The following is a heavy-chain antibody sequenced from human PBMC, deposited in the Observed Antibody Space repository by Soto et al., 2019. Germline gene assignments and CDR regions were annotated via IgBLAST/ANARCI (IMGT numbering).Heavy chain of an antibody. D-gene: IGHD1-1*01. CDR1: GFTFSSYA. J-gene: IGHJ5*02. CDR3: AGDGGLRNRWYSVAGWFDP. V-gene: IGHV3-30-3*01. CDR2: IAYDGSNK. Sequence: GGSLRPSCPSSGFTFSSYAMHWVRPAPGKGLEWVEVIAYDGSNKYYGASVKGRFTMTRDNTKIDMYMKMNSLRAEDTAVYDWAGDGGLRNRWYSVAGWFDPWGQGTPVTVSS.